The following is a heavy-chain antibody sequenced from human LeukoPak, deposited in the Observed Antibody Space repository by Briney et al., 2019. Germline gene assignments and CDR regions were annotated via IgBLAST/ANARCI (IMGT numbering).Heavy chain of an antibody. CDR3: AARYSSSWYFMDV. V-gene: IGHV1-8*02. D-gene: IGHD6-13*01. Sequence: GASVKVSCKASGYTFTGYYMHWVRQAPGQGLEWMGWMNPNSGNTGYAQKFQGRVTMTRNTSISTAYMELSSLRSEDTAVYYCAARYSSSWYFMDVWGKGTTVTISS. J-gene: IGHJ6*04. CDR1: GYTFTGYY. CDR2: MNPNSGNT.